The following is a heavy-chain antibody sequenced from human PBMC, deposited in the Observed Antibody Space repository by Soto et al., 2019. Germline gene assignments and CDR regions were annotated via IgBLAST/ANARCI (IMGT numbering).Heavy chain of an antibody. CDR2: IYHSGST. CDR1: GGSISSGGYS. D-gene: IGHD2-15*01. V-gene: IGHV4-30-2*01. Sequence: QLQLQESGSGLVKPSQTLSLTCAVSGGSISSGGYSWSWIRQPPGKGLEWIGYIYHSGSTYYNPSLKSRGTISVDRSQNQFPPKLGSVTRPDTAVYYCARGQVVAAQHWGQGTLVTVSS. J-gene: IGHJ4*02. CDR3: ARGQVVAAQH.